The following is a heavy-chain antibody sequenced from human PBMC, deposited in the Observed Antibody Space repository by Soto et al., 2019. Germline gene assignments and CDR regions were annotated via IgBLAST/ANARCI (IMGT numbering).Heavy chain of an antibody. D-gene: IGHD2-15*01. CDR2: IKSKTDGGTT. Sequence: GGSLRLSCAASGFTFSNAWMNWVRQAPGKGLEWVGRIKSKTDGGTTDYAAPVKGRFTISRDDSKNTLYLQMNSLKTEDTAVYYCTTGVAASYYYYGMDVWGQGTTVTVSS. CDR3: TTGVAASYYYYGMDV. CDR1: GFTFSNAW. J-gene: IGHJ6*02. V-gene: IGHV3-15*07.